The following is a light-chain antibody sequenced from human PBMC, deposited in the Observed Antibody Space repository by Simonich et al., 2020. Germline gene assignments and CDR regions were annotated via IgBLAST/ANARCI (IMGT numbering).Light chain of an antibody. J-gene: IGKJ1*01. CDR2: DAS. Sequence: EIVLTQSPATLSLSPGERATLSCRASQSVSSYLAWYQQKPGLAPRLLIYDASSRATGSPDRFSGSGSGTDFTLTISRLEPEDFAVYYCQQYGSSPRTFGQGTKVEIK. V-gene: IGKV3D-20*01. CDR3: QQYGSSPRT. CDR1: QSVSSY.